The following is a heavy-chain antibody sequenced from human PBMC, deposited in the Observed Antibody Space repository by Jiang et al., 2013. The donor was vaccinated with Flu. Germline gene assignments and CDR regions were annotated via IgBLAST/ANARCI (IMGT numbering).Heavy chain of an antibody. Sequence: GAEVKKPGASVKVSCKASGYTFTSYGISWVRQAPGQGLEWMGWISAYNGNTNYAQKLQGRVTMTTDTSTSTAYMELRSLRSDDTAVYYCARDRYSGSYLWWFDPWGQGTLVTVSS. V-gene: IGHV1-18*04. CDR1: GYTFTSYG. J-gene: IGHJ5*02. CDR3: ARDRYSGSYLWWFDP. D-gene: IGHD1-26*01. CDR2: ISAYNGNT.